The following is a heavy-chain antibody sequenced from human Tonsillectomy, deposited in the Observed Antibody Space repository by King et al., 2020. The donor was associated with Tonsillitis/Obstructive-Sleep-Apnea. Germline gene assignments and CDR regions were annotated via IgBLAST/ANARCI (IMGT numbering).Heavy chain of an antibody. CDR3: ARTHPLGYCSGGSCYSDWYFDL. D-gene: IGHD2-15*01. Sequence: QLVQSGAEVKKPGSSVKVSCKASGGTFSSYAISWVRQAPGQGLEWMGGIIPIFGTANYAQKFQGRVTITADESTSTAYMELSSLRSEDTAVYYCARTHPLGYCSGGSCYSDWYFDLWGRGTLVTVSS. CDR2: IIPIFGTA. J-gene: IGHJ2*01. CDR1: GGTFSSYA. V-gene: IGHV1-69*01.